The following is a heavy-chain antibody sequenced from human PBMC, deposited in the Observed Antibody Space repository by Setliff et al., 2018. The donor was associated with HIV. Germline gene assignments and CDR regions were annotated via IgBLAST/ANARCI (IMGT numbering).Heavy chain of an antibody. D-gene: IGHD1-26*01. CDR2: IIPIFGTA. CDR1: GGTFSSYA. CDR3: AGAHSGSYYYYYYMDV. V-gene: IGHV1-69*13. J-gene: IGHJ6*03. Sequence: GASVKVSCKASGGTFSSYAISWVRQAPGQGLEWMGGIIPIFGTANYAQKFQGRVTITADESTSTAYMELSSLRSEDTAVYYCAGAHSGSYYYYYYMDVWGKGTTVTVSS.